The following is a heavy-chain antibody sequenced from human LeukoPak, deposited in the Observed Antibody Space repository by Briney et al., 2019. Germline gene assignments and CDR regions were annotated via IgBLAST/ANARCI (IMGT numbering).Heavy chain of an antibody. CDR3: ASTGVVIMNLGDAFDI. J-gene: IGHJ3*02. D-gene: IGHD3-3*01. CDR2: IYHSGST. V-gene: IGHV4-38-2*02. Sequence: SETLSLTCTVSGYSISSGYYWGWIRQPPGKGLEWIGSIYHSGSTYYNPSLKSRVTISVDTSKNQFSLKLSSVTAADTAVYYCASTGVVIMNLGDAFDIWGQGTMVTVSS. CDR1: GYSISSGYY.